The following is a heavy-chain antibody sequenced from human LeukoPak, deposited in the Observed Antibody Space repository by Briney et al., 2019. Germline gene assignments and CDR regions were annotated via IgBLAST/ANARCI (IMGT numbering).Heavy chain of an antibody. V-gene: IGHV4-61*02. CDR3: ARDQSVTMVRGPELYYYYYMDV. CDR1: GGSISSGSYY. Sequence: PSETLSLTCTVSGGSISSGSYYWSWIRQPAGKGLEWIGRIYTSGSTNYDPSLKSRVTISVDTSKNQFSLKLSSVTAADTAVYYCARDQSVTMVRGPELYYYYYMDVWGKGTTVTISS. J-gene: IGHJ6*03. D-gene: IGHD3-10*01. CDR2: IYTSGST.